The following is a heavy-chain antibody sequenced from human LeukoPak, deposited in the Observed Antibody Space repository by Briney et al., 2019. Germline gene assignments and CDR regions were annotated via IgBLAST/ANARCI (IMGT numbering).Heavy chain of an antibody. CDR1: GFTFRSFA. CDR2: ISGSEDNT. V-gene: IGHV3-23*01. CDR3: ARVGYSDFWSGYYWDY. Sequence: GGSLRLSCAASGFTFRSFAMNWVRQAPGKGLEWVSGISGSEDNTYYADSVRGRFTISRDSSKNTLYLQMNSLRAEDTAVYYCARVGYSDFWSGYYWDYWGQGTLATVSS. D-gene: IGHD3-3*01. J-gene: IGHJ4*02.